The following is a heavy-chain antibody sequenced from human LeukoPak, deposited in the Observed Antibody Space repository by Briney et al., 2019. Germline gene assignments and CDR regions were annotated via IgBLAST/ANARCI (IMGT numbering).Heavy chain of an antibody. CDR1: GGSISSYY. J-gene: IGHJ5*02. V-gene: IGHV4-59*08. Sequence: PSETLSLTCTVSGGSISSYYWSWIRQPPGKGLEWIGYIYYSGSTNYNPSLKSRVTISVDTSKNQFSLKLSSVTAADTAVYYCASAGVVAATGYNWFDPWGQGTLVTVSS. D-gene: IGHD2-15*01. CDR3: ASAGVVAATGYNWFDP. CDR2: IYYSGST.